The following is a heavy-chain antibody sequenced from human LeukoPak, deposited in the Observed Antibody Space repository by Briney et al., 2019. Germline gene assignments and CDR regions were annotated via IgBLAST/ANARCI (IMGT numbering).Heavy chain of an antibody. Sequence: GSLQISRQGTGSPVTSFSIGWVRQVPGKGLECMAIIYPVDSDIRYSPSSQAQVTISPAQAIPTCCLPGSGLKASASLIYSRARHGSCSGTSCYFDYWGQGTLVTVSS. V-gene: IGHV5-51*01. CDR2: IYPVDSDI. D-gene: IGHD2-2*01. J-gene: IGHJ4*02. CDR3: ARHGSCSGTSCYFDY. CDR1: GSPVTSFS.